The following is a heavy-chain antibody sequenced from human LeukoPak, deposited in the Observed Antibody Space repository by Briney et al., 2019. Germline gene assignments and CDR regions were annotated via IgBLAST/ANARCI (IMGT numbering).Heavy chain of an antibody. Sequence: VASVKVSCKASGYTFTGYYMHWVRQAPGQGLEWMGWINPNSGGTNYAQKFQGRVTMTRDTSISTAYMELSRLRSDDTAVYYCARDVTVGADGRFDYWGQGTLVTVSS. CDR1: GYTFTGYY. CDR2: INPNSGGT. V-gene: IGHV1-2*02. J-gene: IGHJ4*02. CDR3: ARDVTVGADGRFDY. D-gene: IGHD1-26*01.